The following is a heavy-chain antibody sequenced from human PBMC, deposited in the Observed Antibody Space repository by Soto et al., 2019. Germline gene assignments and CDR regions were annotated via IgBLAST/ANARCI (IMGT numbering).Heavy chain of an antibody. V-gene: IGHV3-66*01. CDR2: IYTGDST. D-gene: IGHD1-26*01. Sequence: PGGSLRLSCAASGFTFKNYWMNWVRQAPGKGLEWVSVIYTGDSTYYVDSVKDRFTISRDSSKNTLYLQMNSLRVEDTAVYYCAKSKELGVSAPDHWGQGTLVTVSS. CDR1: GFTFKNYW. J-gene: IGHJ4*02. CDR3: AKSKELGVSAPDH.